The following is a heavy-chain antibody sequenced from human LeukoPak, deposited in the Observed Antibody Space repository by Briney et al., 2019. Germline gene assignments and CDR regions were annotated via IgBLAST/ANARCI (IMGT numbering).Heavy chain of an antibody. CDR1: GFTFSSYG. CDR2: IWYDGSNK. J-gene: IGHJ3*02. D-gene: IGHD3-22*01. Sequence: GGSLRLSCAASGFTFSSYGMHWVLQAPGKGLEWVAVIWYDGSNKYYADSVKGRFTISRDNSKNTLYLQMNSLRAEDTAVYYCARAFHYYDSSGRDAFDIWGQGTMVTVSS. CDR3: ARAFHYYDSSGRDAFDI. V-gene: IGHV3-33*01.